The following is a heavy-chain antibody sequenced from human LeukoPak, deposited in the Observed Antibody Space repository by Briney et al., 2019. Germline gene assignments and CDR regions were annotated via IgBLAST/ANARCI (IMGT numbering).Heavy chain of an antibody. Sequence: GGSLRPSCAASGFTFSSYSMHWVRQAPGKGLEWVATIRPDGSEGYYADSVRGRFTISRDNSKNSFYLQMSSLRAEDTGVFYCARDVAYSAFDYWGQGTLVTVSS. V-gene: IGHV3-7*01. CDR1: GFTFSSYS. CDR2: IRPDGSEG. D-gene: IGHD2-21*01. CDR3: ARDVAYSAFDY. J-gene: IGHJ4*02.